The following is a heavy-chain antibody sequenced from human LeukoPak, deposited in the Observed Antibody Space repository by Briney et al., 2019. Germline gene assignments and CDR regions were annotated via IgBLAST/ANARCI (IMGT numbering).Heavy chain of an antibody. CDR3: ARDLGRYTISGIAAAGNFDY. CDR2: INPNSGGT. J-gene: IGHJ4*02. CDR1: GYTFTGYY. V-gene: IGHV1-2*02. D-gene: IGHD6-13*01. Sequence: PRASVKVSCKASGYTFTGYYMHWVRQAPGQGLEWMGWINPNSGGTNYAQKLQGRVTMTTDTSTSTAYMELRSLRSDDTAVYYCARDLGRYTISGIAAAGNFDYWGQGTLVTVSS.